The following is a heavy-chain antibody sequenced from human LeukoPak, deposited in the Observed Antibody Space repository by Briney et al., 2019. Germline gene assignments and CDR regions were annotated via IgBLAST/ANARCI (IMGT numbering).Heavy chain of an antibody. Sequence: ASVKVSCKASGYTFTSNGISWVRQAPGQGLEWVGWISAYNGNTNYAQKLQGRVTMTTDTSTSTAYMELRSLRSDATAVYYCARPIVAAGSNWFDPWGQGTLVTVSS. V-gene: IGHV1-18*01. CDR1: GYTFTSNG. CDR3: ARPIVAAGSNWFDP. J-gene: IGHJ5*02. D-gene: IGHD6-13*01. CDR2: ISAYNGNT.